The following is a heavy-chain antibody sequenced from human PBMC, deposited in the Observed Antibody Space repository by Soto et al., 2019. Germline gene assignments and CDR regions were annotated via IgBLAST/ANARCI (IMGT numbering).Heavy chain of an antibody. V-gene: IGHV4-39*01. D-gene: IGHD3-3*01. CDR2: IYYSGST. Sequence: SETLSLTCTVSGGSISSSGYYWGWIRQPPGKGLEWIGSIYYSGSTYYNPSLKSRVTISVDTSKNQFSLKLSSVTAADTAVYYCARQERITIFGVVPNWFDPWGQGTLVTVSS. CDR3: ARQERITIFGVVPNWFDP. CDR1: GGSISSSGYY. J-gene: IGHJ5*02.